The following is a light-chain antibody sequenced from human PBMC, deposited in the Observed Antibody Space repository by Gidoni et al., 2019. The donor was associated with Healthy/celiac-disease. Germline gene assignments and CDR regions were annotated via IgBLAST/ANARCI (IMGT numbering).Light chain of an antibody. J-gene: IGLJ2*01. CDR3: QAWDSSIYVV. V-gene: IGLV3-1*01. CDR1: KLGDKY. CDR2: QDS. Sequence: YELTQPPSVSVSPGQTASITCSGDKLGDKYACWYQQKPGQCPVLVIYQDSKRPSGIPERFSGSNSGNTATLTISGTQAMDEADYYCQAWDSSIYVVFGGGTKLTVL.